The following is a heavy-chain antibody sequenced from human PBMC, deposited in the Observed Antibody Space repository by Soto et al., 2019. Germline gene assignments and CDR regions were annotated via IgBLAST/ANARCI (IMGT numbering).Heavy chain of an antibody. V-gene: IGHV4-59*12. CDR1: GGSISTYY. CDR2: IYYSGST. Sequence: NPSETLSLTCTVSGGSISTYYWSWIRQPPGKGLEWIGYIYYSGSTNYNPSLKSRVTISVDTSKNQFSLKLSSVTAADTAVYYCAREVPAAINNWFDPWGQGTLVTVSS. CDR3: AREVPAAINNWFDP. J-gene: IGHJ5*02. D-gene: IGHD2-2*01.